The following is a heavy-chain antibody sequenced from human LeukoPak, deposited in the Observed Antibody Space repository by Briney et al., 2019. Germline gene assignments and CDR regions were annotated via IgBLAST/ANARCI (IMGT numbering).Heavy chain of an antibody. CDR1: GFTFRYNS. CDR2: IYADGTT. CDR3: ARAQLASGTDY. Sequence: PGGSLRLSCAASGFTFRYNSMTWVRQAPGKGLEWVSTIYADGTTYYADSMKGRFTISRDNSKNTLDLQMNSLRAEDTAVYYCARAQLASGTDYWGQGTLVTVSS. J-gene: IGHJ4*02. V-gene: IGHV3-53*01. D-gene: IGHD3-3*02.